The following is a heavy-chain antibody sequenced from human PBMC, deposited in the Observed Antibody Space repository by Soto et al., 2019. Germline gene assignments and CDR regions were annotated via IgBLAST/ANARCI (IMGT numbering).Heavy chain of an antibody. CDR1: GLTFSSYA. CDR2: ISGSGGST. Sequence: EVQLLESGGGLVQPGRSLRLSCAASGLTFSSYAMRWVRQAPGKGLEWVSAISGSGGSTYYADSVEGRFTISRDNSKNTLYLQMNTLRAEDTAVYYCAKEGHDAFDVWGQGTMVTVSS. CDR3: AKEGHDAFDV. V-gene: IGHV3-23*01. J-gene: IGHJ3*01.